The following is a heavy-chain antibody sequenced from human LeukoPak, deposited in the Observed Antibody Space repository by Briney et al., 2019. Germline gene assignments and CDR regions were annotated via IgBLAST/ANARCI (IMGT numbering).Heavy chain of an antibody. Sequence: SETLSLTCNVSGDSISSYYWTWIRQPPGRGLEYIGYIYYSGTTNYNPSLKSRVTISVDTSKNQFSLTLSSVTAADTAVYYCARSDGAYQPPDRWGQGTLVTVSS. D-gene: IGHD2-2*01. V-gene: IGHV4-59*01. CDR3: ARSDGAYQPPDR. CDR1: GDSISSYY. CDR2: IYYSGTT. J-gene: IGHJ4*02.